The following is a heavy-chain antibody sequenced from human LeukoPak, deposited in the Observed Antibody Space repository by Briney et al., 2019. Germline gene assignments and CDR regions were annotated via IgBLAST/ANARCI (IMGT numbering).Heavy chain of an antibody. CDR1: GFTVSSKY. CDR3: AREVAGYSSGWSPRSYYFDY. Sequence: GGSLGLSCAASGFTVSSKYMSWVRQAPGKGLEWVSVIYSGGSTYYADSVKGRFTISRDNSKNALYLQMNSLRAEDTAVYYCAREVAGYSSGWSPRSYYFDYWGQGTLVTLSS. J-gene: IGHJ4*02. CDR2: IYSGGST. V-gene: IGHV3-53*01. D-gene: IGHD6-19*01.